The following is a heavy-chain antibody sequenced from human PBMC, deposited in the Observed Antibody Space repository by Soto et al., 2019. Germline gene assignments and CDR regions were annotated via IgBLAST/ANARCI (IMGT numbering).Heavy chain of an antibody. CDR2: IYYSGST. Sequence: SETLSLTCTVSGGSISSGGYYWSWIRQHPGKGLEWIGYIYYSGSTYYNPSLKSRVTISVDTSKNQFSLKLSSVTAADTAVYYCARTYSSGYFPPDYWGQGTLVTSPQ. V-gene: IGHV4-31*03. D-gene: IGHD3-22*01. J-gene: IGHJ4*02. CDR1: GGSISSGGYY. CDR3: ARTYSSGYFPPDY.